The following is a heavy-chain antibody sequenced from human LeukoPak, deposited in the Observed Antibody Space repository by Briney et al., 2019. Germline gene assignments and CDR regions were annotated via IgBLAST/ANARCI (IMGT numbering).Heavy chain of an antibody. Sequence: SETLSLTCTVSGGSISSSSYYWGWIRQPPGKGLEWIGEINHSGSTNYSPSLKSRVTLSVDTSKNQFSLRLSSVTAADTAVYYCARRTFGGVIAYWGQGTLVTASS. CDR3: ARRTFGGVIAY. CDR2: INHSGST. CDR1: GGSISSSSYY. D-gene: IGHD3-16*02. J-gene: IGHJ4*02. V-gene: IGHV4-39*07.